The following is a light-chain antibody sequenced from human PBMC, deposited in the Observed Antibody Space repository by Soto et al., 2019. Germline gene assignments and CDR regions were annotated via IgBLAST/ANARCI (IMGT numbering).Light chain of an antibody. CDR3: QQYDTYPLT. V-gene: IGKV1-5*01. CDR1: QSINNW. Sequence: DVQMTQSPSSLSASVGDRVTITCRASQSINNWLAWYQQKPGKAPKFLIYDASTLETGVPSRFSGSASGTEFNLTISGLQPEDVASYYCQQYDTYPLTFGGGTRVELK. CDR2: DAS. J-gene: IGKJ4*01.